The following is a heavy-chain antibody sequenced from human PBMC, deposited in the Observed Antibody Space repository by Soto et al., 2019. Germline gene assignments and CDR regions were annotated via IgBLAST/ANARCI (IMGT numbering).Heavy chain of an antibody. J-gene: IGHJ3*02. Sequence: PSETLSLTXTVSGGSISSYYWSWIRQPPGKGLEWIGYIYYSGSTNYNPSLKSRVTISVDTSKNQFSLKLSSVTAADTAVYYCARERSGAHDAFDIWGQGTMVTVSS. CDR3: ARERSGAHDAFDI. V-gene: IGHV4-59*01. CDR1: GGSISSYY. CDR2: IYYSGST. D-gene: IGHD1-26*01.